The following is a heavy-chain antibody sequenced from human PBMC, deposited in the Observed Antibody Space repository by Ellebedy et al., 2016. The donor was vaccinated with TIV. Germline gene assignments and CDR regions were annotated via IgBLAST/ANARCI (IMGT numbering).Heavy chain of an antibody. CDR3: AKEVRVYPWGTYRPDSYYYGLDV. CDR2: ISFNSGSR. CDR1: GVVFDEYA. D-gene: IGHD3-16*02. V-gene: IGHV3-9*01. J-gene: IGHJ6*02. Sequence: GGSLRLXXVASGVVFDEYAMHWVRRAPRKGLEWVSYISFNSGSRGYADSVKGRFTISRDNDKNSLYLQMNSLRTEDTAIYYCAKEVRVYPWGTYRPDSYYYGLDVWGQGTTVTVSS.